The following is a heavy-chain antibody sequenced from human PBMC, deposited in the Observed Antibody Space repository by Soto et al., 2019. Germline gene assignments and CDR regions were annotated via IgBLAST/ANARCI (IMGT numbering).Heavy chain of an antibody. CDR3: ARIGKGYYYGSVDV. CDR1: GGSISSGGYY. J-gene: IGHJ6*02. V-gene: IGHV4-31*03. D-gene: IGHD3-10*01. CDR2: ISYSGST. Sequence: QVQLQESGPGLVKPSQTLSLTCTVSGGSISSGGYYWSWMRQHPGKGLEWIGYISYSGSTYYNPSLTCRVTISVDTSKNQFSLKLSSVTAADTAVYYCARIGKGYYYGSVDVWGQGTTVTVTS.